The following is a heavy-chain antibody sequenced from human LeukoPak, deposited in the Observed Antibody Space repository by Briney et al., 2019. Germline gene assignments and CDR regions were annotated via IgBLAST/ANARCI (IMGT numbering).Heavy chain of an antibody. V-gene: IGHV4-39*07. Sequence: PSETLSLTCTVSGGSISSSSYYWGWIRQPPGKGLEGIGSIYYSGSTYYNPSLKSRVTISVDTSKNQFSLKLSSVTAADTAVYYCARGVEMATINYFDYWGQGTLVTVSS. CDR3: ARGVEMATINYFDY. CDR1: GGSISSSSYY. CDR2: IYYSGST. J-gene: IGHJ4*02. D-gene: IGHD5-24*01.